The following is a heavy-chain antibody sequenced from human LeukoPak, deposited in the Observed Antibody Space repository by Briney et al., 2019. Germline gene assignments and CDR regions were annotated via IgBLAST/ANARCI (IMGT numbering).Heavy chain of an antibody. D-gene: IGHD6-19*01. J-gene: IGHJ4*02. CDR2: ISSDGTTA. CDR1: GFTFSNYW. CDR3: AKDREAVAGSLFDY. Sequence: GGSLRLSCAASGFTFSNYWMHWVRQAPGKGLVWVSVISSDGTTAAYADSVKGRFTISRDNAKNSLYLQMNSLRAEDMALYYCAKDREAVAGSLFDYWGQGTLVTVSS. V-gene: IGHV3-74*01.